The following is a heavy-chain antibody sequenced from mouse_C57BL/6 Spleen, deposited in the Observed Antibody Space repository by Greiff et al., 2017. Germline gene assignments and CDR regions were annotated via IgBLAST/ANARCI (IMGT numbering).Heavy chain of an antibody. CDR1: GFTFSSYA. J-gene: IGHJ2*01. V-gene: IGHV5-4*01. Sequence: EVKLVESGGGLVKPGGSLKLSCAASGFTFSSYAMSWVRQTPEKRLEWVATISDGGSYTYYPDNVKGRFTISRDNAKNNLYLQMSHLKSEDTAMYYCARERGYGSSPYFDYWGQGTTLTVSS. CDR3: ARERGYGSSPYFDY. D-gene: IGHD1-1*01. CDR2: ISDGGSYT.